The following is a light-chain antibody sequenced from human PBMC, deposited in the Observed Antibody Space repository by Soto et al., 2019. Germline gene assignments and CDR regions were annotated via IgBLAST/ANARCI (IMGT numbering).Light chain of an antibody. CDR2: TDN. CDR3: AASEDNLRGYWV. CDR1: TSNIGSNY. J-gene: IGLJ2*01. Sequence: QSVLTQPPSASGTPGQRVTISCSGSTSNIGSNYVYWYQHLPGTAPKLIIYTDNQRPSGVPDRFSGSKSGTSASLAISGLRSEDEDDYFCAASEDNLRGYWVFGGGTKLTVL. V-gene: IGLV1-47*02.